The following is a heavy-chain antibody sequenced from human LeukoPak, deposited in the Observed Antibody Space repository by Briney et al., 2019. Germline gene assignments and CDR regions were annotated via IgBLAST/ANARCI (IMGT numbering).Heavy chain of an antibody. V-gene: IGHV3-48*01. Sequence: PGGSLRLSCAASGFTFSSYSMNWVRQAPGKGLEWVSYISSSSSTIYYADSVKGRFTISRDNAKNSLYPQMNSLRAEDTAVYYCARSRRRAWFGELLSSPYGMDVWGQGTTVTVSS. CDR1: GFTFSSYS. CDR2: ISSSSSTI. CDR3: ARSRRRAWFGELLSSPYGMDV. D-gene: IGHD3-10*01. J-gene: IGHJ6*02.